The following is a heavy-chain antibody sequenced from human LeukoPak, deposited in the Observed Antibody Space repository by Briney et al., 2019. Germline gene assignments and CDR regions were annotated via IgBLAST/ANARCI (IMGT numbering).Heavy chain of an antibody. CDR1: GFTFSTDW. J-gene: IGHJ4*02. CDR3: ARGARGDS. CDR2: IKQDGSEK. Sequence: PGGSLRLSCAASGFTFSTDWMSWVRQAPGKVLEWVANIKQDGSEKYYVDSVKGRFTISRDNAKKSLYLEMNSLTTEDTAVYYCARGARGDSWGQGSLVTVSS. V-gene: IGHV3-7*04.